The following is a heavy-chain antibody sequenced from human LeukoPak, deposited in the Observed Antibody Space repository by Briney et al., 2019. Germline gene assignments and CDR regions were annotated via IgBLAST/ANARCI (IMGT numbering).Heavy chain of an antibody. Sequence: QPGRSLRLSCAASGFTFSSYAMHWVRQAPGKGLEWVAVISYDGSNKYYADSVKGRFTISRDNAKNSLYLQMNSLRAEDTALYYCAKDYYDSSGPFDYWGQGTLVTVSS. CDR2: ISYDGSNK. J-gene: IGHJ4*02. CDR3: AKDYYDSSGPFDY. D-gene: IGHD3-22*01. V-gene: IGHV3-30-3*01. CDR1: GFTFSSYA.